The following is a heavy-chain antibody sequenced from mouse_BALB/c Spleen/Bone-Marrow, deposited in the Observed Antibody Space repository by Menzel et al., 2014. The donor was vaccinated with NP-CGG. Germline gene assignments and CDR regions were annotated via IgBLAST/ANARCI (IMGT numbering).Heavy chain of an antibody. CDR3: ARWGFDY. CDR1: GYTFTSYW. V-gene: IGHV1S81*02. CDR2: INPSNGRT. Sequence: QVQLQQSGAELVKPGASVKLSCKASGYTFTSYWMHWVKQRPGQGLEWIGEINPSNGRTNYNEKFKSKATLTVDKSSSTAYMQLSSLTSEDSAVYYRARWGFDYWGQGTTLTVSS. J-gene: IGHJ2*01.